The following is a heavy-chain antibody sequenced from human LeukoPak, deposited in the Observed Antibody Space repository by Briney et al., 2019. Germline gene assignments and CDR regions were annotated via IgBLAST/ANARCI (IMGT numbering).Heavy chain of an antibody. D-gene: IGHD5-12*01. Sequence: SETLSLTCAVYGGSFSGYCWSWIRQPPGKGLEWIGEINHSGSTNYNPSLKSRVTISVDTSKNQFSLKLSSVTAADTAVYYCARARLVATIGSHFDYWGQGTLVTVSS. CDR1: GGSFSGYC. CDR3: ARARLVATIGSHFDY. J-gene: IGHJ4*02. CDR2: INHSGST. V-gene: IGHV4-34*01.